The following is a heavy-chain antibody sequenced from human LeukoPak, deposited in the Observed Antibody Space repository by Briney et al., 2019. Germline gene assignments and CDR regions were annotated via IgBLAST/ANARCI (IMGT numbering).Heavy chain of an antibody. Sequence: PSETLSLTCTVSGGSISSGGYYWSWIRQHPGKGLEWIGYIYYSGSTYYNPSLKSRVTISVDTSKNQFSLKLSSVTAADTAVYYCARSDYGDYGPPDDYWGQGTLVTVSS. CDR1: GGSISSGGYY. CDR3: ARSDYGDYGPPDDY. J-gene: IGHJ4*02. D-gene: IGHD4-17*01. CDR2: IYYSGST. V-gene: IGHV4-31*03.